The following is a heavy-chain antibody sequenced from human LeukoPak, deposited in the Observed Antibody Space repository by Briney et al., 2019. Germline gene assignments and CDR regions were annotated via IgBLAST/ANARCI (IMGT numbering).Heavy chain of an antibody. CDR2: INPSGGST. D-gene: IGHD2-15*01. Sequence: GASVKVSCKASGYTFTGYYMHWVRQAPGQGLEWMGIINPSGGSTSYAQKFQGRVTMTRDTSTSTVYMELSSLRSEDTAVYYCARGGPNCSGGSCYGAATETDYWGQGTLVTVSS. CDR1: GYTFTGYY. V-gene: IGHV1-46*01. CDR3: ARGGPNCSGGSCYGAATETDY. J-gene: IGHJ4*02.